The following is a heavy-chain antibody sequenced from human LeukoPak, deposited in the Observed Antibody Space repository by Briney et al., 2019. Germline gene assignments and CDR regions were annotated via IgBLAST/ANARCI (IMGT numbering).Heavy chain of an antibody. CDR1: GYTFTSYG. Sequence: GASVKVSCKASGYTFTSYGISWVRQAPGQGLEWMGRIIPIFGTANYAQKFQGRVTITTDESTSTAYMELSSLRSEDTAVYYCARDQEEMATDYYYYYYYMDVWGKGTTVTVSS. V-gene: IGHV1-69*05. CDR3: ARDQEEMATDYYYYYYYMDV. D-gene: IGHD5-24*01. CDR2: IIPIFGTA. J-gene: IGHJ6*03.